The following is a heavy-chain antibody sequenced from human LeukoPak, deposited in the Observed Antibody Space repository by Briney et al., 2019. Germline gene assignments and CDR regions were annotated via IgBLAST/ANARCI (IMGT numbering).Heavy chain of an antibody. CDR3: ATDLQALTYYYVSGSTGFDY. Sequence: ASVKVSCKVSGYTLTELSMHWVRQAPGKGLEWMGGFDPEDGETIYAQKCQGRVTMTEDTSTDTAYMALSSLRSEDTVVYYCATDLQALTYYYVSGSTGFDYWGQGTLVTVSS. V-gene: IGHV1-24*01. CDR1: GYTLTELS. D-gene: IGHD3-10*01. CDR2: FDPEDGET. J-gene: IGHJ4*02.